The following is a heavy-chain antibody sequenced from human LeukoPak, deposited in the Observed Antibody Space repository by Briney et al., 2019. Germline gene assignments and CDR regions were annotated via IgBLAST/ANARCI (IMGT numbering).Heavy chain of an antibody. CDR3: ASRPTDIYYYDSSGYGAFDI. J-gene: IGHJ3*02. CDR1: GFTFSTYW. CDR2: INQDGSEK. Sequence: GGSLRLSCAASGFTFSTYWMSWVRQAPGKGLEWVANINQDGSEKYYVDSVKGRFTISRDNSKNMIYLEMSSLRSEDTAVYYCASRPTDIYYYDSSGYGAFDIWGQGTMVTVSS. V-gene: IGHV3-7*03. D-gene: IGHD3-22*01.